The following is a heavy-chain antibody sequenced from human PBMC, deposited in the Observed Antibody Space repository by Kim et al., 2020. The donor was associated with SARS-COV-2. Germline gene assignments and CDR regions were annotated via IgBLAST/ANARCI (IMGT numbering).Heavy chain of an antibody. CDR1: GGSFSGYY. V-gene: IGHV4-34*01. CDR2: INHSGST. J-gene: IGHJ3*02. CDR3: ADSITAAFDI. Sequence: SETLSLTCAVYGGSFSGYYWSWIRQPPGKGLEWIGEINHSGSTNYNPSLKSRVTISVDTSKNQFSLKLSSVTAADTAVYYCADSITAAFDIWGQGTMVTVSS. D-gene: IGHD3-10*01.